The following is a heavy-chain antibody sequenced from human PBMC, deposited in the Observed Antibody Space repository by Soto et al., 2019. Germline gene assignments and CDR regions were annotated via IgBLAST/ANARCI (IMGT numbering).Heavy chain of an antibody. CDR3: ARDLTGDPNY. V-gene: IGHV1-2*02. D-gene: IGHD7-27*01. CDR2: INPNNGGT. CDR1: GYSFTGHG. J-gene: IGHJ4*02. Sequence: QVQLVQSGAEVKEPGASVKVSCETTGYSFTGHGIHWVRQAPGQGLEWMGWINPNNGGTSYAQKFQARVHLTRDTSINTVFMELSRLRSDDTAVYYCARDLTGDPNYWGQGTLVTVSS.